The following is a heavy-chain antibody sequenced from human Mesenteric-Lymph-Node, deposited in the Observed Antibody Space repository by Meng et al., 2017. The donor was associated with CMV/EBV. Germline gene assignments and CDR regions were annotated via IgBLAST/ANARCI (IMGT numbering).Heavy chain of an antibody. D-gene: IGHD1-1*01. CDR2: TNPNNGNT. CDR3: ARDFDWNGFDS. J-gene: IGHJ5*01. Sequence: SCKASGYTFTSYDINWVRQASGQGLEWMGWTNPNNGNTGYARTFRDRTILTRDTSTSTAYMELTSLRSDDTAFYYCARDFDWNGFDSWGQGTLVTVSS. V-gene: IGHV1-8*01. CDR1: GYTFTSYD.